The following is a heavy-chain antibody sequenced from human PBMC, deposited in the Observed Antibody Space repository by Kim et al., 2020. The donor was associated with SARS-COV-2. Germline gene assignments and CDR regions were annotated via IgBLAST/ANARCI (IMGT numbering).Heavy chain of an antibody. CDR2: ISSSSSYI. J-gene: IGHJ4*02. Sequence: GGSLRLSCAASGFTFSSYSMNWVRQAPGKGLEWVSSISSSSSYIYYADSVKGRFTISRDNSKNSLYLQMNSLRAEDTAVYYCARIVTVPYYFDYWGQGTLVTVSS. V-gene: IGHV3-21*01. CDR3: ARIVTVPYYFDY. CDR1: GFTFSSYS. D-gene: IGHD3-16*02.